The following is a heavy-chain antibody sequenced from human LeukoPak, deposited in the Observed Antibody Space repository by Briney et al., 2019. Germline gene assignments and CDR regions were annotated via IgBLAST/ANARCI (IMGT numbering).Heavy chain of an antibody. D-gene: IGHD6-6*01. J-gene: IGHJ4*02. CDR1: GFTFSTYW. V-gene: IGHV3-74*01. Sequence: PGGSLRLSCAASGFTFSTYWTHWVRQAPGKGPVWVSRVNTDGSETYGDSVKGRFTISRDNAKNTLYLQMNSLRAEDTAVYYCVREYSSSSGRVFDYWGQGTLVTVSS. CDR2: VNTDGSET. CDR3: VREYSSSSGRVFDY.